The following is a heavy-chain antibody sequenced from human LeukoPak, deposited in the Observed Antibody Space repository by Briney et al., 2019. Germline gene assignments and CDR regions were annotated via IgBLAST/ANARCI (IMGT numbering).Heavy chain of an antibody. V-gene: IGHV3-7*03. J-gene: IGHJ6*03. CDR2: IKQDGSEK. CDR3: AKDRTSASSGSPGGYYYMDV. D-gene: IGHD3-22*01. Sequence: GGSLRLSCAASGFTFSSYWMSWVRQAPGKGLEWVANIKQDGSEKYYVDSVKGRFTISRDNAKNSLYLQMNSLRAEDTAVYYCAKDRTSASSGSPGGYYYMDVWGKGTTVTVSS. CDR1: GFTFSSYW.